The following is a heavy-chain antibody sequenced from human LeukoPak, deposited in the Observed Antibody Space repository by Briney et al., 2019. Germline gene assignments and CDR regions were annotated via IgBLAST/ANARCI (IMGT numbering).Heavy chain of an antibody. CDR1: GGSFSGHY. CDR3: ARRYGTRNWYFDL. D-gene: IGHD2-8*01. Sequence: SETLSLTCAVYGGSFSGHYWSWIRQPPGKGLEWIGEINHSGSTNYNPSLKSRVTISVDTSKNQFSLKLSSVTAADTAVYYCARRYGTRNWYFDLWGRGTLVTVSS. J-gene: IGHJ2*01. CDR2: INHSGST. V-gene: IGHV4-34*01.